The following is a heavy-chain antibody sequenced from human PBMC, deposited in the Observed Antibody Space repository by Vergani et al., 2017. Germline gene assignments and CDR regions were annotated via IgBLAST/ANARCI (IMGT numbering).Heavy chain of an antibody. D-gene: IGHD3-10*01. CDR2: IYYSGST. Sequence: QVQLQESGPGLVKPPGTLSLTCAVSGGSISSSNWWSWVRQPPGKGLEWIGYIYYSGSTYYNPSLKSRVTISVDTSKNQFSLKLSSVTAADTAVYYCARVGVVRGVSYYYYYYGMDVWGQGTTVTVSS. J-gene: IGHJ6*02. V-gene: IGHV4-4*03. CDR3: ARVGVVRGVSYYYYYYGMDV. CDR1: GGSISSSNW.